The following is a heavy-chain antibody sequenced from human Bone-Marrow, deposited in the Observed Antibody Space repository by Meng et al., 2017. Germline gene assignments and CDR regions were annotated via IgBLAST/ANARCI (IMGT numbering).Heavy chain of an antibody. Sequence: LKGAGPRLGGPSGDLSLPFTFSGGSVSSGRYYWRLIRQPPGKGLEWIGHIYYSGSTNYNPSLKSRVTISVDTSRNQFSLKLSSVTAADTAVYFCARSSTSPASYFFDYWGQGTLVTVSS. D-gene: IGHD6-6*01. CDR1: GGSVSSGRYY. V-gene: IGHV4-61*01. CDR2: IYYSGST. J-gene: IGHJ4*02. CDR3: ARSSTSPASYFFDY.